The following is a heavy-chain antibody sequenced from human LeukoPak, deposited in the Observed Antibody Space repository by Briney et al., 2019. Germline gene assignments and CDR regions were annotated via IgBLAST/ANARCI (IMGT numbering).Heavy chain of an antibody. CDR1: GGSFSGYY. CDR3: ARASGTGYSSSWPRPIDY. Sequence: SETLSLTCAVYGGSFSGYYWSWIRQPPGKGLEWIGYIYYSGSTNYNPSLKSRVTISVDTSKNQFSLKLSSVTAADTAVYYCARASGTGYSSSWPRPIDYWGQGTLVTVSS. V-gene: IGHV4-59*01. CDR2: IYYSGST. D-gene: IGHD6-13*01. J-gene: IGHJ4*02.